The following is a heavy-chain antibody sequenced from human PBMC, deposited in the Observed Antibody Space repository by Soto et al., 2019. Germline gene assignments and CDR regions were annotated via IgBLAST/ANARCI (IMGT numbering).Heavy chain of an antibody. V-gene: IGHV3-30*03. CDR3: ARDSGWPILNFDN. CDR1: XFDFSSYG. Sequence: SLRLSCAASXFDFSSYGIHWVRQAPGKGLEWVAASSYDGRETFYADSAKGRFTVSKEMSKNTAFLQMNALRHEDTAVYFCARDSGWPILNFDNWGQGTPVTVSS. D-gene: IGHD3-10*01. CDR2: SSYDGRET. J-gene: IGHJ4*02.